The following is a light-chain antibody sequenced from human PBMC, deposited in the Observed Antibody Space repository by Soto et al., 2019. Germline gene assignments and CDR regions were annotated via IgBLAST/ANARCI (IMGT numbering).Light chain of an antibody. V-gene: IGKV3-15*01. J-gene: IGKJ5*01. CDR3: QQYNSWPPIT. CDR2: GAS. Sequence: EIVMTQSPATLSVSPGERATLSCRASQTIGSNLAWYQQKPGQAPRLLIYGASTRATDIPARFSGSGSGAEFTLTISSLQSEDFAFYYCQQYNSWPPITFGQGTRLEIK. CDR1: QTIGSN.